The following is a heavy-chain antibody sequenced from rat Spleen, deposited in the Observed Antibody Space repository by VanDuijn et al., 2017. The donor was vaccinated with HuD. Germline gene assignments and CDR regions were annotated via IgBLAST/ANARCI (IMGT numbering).Heavy chain of an antibody. CDR3: AGHWEGNWFAY. CDR2: IQSGGST. V-gene: IGHV2-27*01. CDR1: GFSLTSYH. Sequence: QVQLKESEPDLVQPSQTLSLTCTVSGFSLTSYHVHWVRQPPGKGLEWMGRIQSGGSTDYNSALKSRLSISRDTSKSQVFLKMNSLQTEDTAMYFCAGHWEGNWFAYWGQGTLVTVSS. D-gene: IGHD5-1*01. J-gene: IGHJ3*01.